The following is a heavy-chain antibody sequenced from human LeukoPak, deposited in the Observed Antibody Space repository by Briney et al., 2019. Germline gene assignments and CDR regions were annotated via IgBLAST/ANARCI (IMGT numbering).Heavy chain of an antibody. CDR2: IYHSGST. D-gene: IGHD2-2*01. V-gene: IGHV4-38-2*02. CDR3: ARYCSSTSCIFMGVDY. J-gene: IGHJ4*02. CDR1: GYSISSGYY. Sequence: SETLSLTCTVSGYSISSGYYWGWIRQPPGKGLEWIGSIYHSGSTSYNPSLKSRVTISVDTSKNQFSLKLSSVTAADTAVYFCARYCSSTSCIFMGVDYWGQGTLVSVSP.